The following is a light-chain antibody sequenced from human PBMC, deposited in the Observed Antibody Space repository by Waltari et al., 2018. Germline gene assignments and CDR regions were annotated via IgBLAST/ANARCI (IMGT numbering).Light chain of an antibody. CDR2: GKS. CDR1: SLRTYY. J-gene: IGLJ2*01. Sequence: SSELTQDPAVSVAWGQAVRITCQGDSLRTYYASWYQQKPGQAPVLVIYGKSNRPSGLPDRFSGSSSGNTASLTISGAQAEDEADYYCASRDSSGNHAVFGGGTKLTVL. V-gene: IGLV3-19*01. CDR3: ASRDSSGNHAV.